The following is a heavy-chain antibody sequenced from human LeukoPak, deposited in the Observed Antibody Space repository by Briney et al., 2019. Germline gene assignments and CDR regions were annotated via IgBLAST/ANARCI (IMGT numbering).Heavy chain of an antibody. CDR2: ISGSGGST. CDR1: GFTFSSYA. Sequence: GGSLRLSCAASGFTFSSYAMSWVRQSPGKGLEWVSAISGSGGSTYYADSVKGRFTISRDNSKNTLYLQMNSLRAEDTAVYYCAKFLPTHIVVANYYFDYWGQGTLVTVSS. CDR3: AKFLPTHIVVANYYFDY. D-gene: IGHD2-21*01. J-gene: IGHJ4*02. V-gene: IGHV3-23*01.